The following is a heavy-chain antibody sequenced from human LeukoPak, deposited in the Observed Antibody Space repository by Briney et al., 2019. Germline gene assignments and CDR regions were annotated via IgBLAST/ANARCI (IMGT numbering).Heavy chain of an antibody. CDR3: ARKSASGNYPLDY. V-gene: IGHV3-23*01. J-gene: IGHJ4*02. D-gene: IGHD3-10*01. Sequence: PGGSLRLSCAASGSSFGSYSMTWVRQAPGKGLEWVSVISADSATTFYADSVKGRFTISRDNAKNTVFLQMSSLRAEDTALYYCARKSASGNYPLDYWGQGTLVTVSS. CDR1: GSSFGSYS. CDR2: ISADSATT.